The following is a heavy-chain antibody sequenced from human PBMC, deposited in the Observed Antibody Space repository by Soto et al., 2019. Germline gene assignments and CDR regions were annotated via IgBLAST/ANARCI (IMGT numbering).Heavy chain of an antibody. CDR3: ARESRARKLNCDSSGYYPPDY. Sequence: ASVKVSCKASGYTFTSYYMHWVRQAPGQGLEWMGIINPSGGSTSYAQKFQGRVTMTRDTSTSTVYMELSSLRSEDTAVYYCARESRARKLNCDSSGYYPPDYWGQGTLVTVSS. CDR2: INPSGGST. J-gene: IGHJ4*02. D-gene: IGHD3-22*01. CDR1: GYTFTSYY. V-gene: IGHV1-46*01.